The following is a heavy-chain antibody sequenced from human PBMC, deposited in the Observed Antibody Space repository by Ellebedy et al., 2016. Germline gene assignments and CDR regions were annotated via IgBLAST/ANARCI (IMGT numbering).Heavy chain of an antibody. D-gene: IGHD4-17*01. Sequence: GGSLRLXXAASGFTFSSYAMSWVRQAPGKGLEWVSGISGSGGSTYYADSVKGRFTMSRDNSKNTLYLQMNSLRAEDTAVYYCAKDWGTVTTSEDYFDYWGQGTLVTVSS. CDR3: AKDWGTVTTSEDYFDY. CDR2: ISGSGGST. CDR1: GFTFSSYA. V-gene: IGHV3-23*01. J-gene: IGHJ4*02.